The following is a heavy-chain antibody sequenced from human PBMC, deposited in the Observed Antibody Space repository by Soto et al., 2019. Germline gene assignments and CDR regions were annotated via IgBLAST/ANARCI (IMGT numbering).Heavy chain of an antibody. CDR2: ISNRGDT. Sequence: GGSLRLSCTASGFIVSDTYVNWVRQAPGKGLEWVSVISNRGDTHYADSVRGRFSLSRDISDNTLHLQMNNLRVEDMAVYYCARDPRYCRGGSCSITGDAYDIWGQGTMVTVSS. D-gene: IGHD2-15*01. CDR3: ARDPRYCRGGSCSITGDAYDI. V-gene: IGHV3-66*01. CDR1: GFIVSDTY. J-gene: IGHJ3*02.